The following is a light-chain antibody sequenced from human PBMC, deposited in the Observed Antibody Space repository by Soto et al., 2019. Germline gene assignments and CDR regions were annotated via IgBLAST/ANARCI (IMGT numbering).Light chain of an antibody. CDR2: EVS. J-gene: IGLJ1*01. CDR1: SSDVGGYNY. V-gene: IGLV2-14*01. CDR3: SSYTSDSTPVV. Sequence: QSALTQPASVSGSPGQSITISCTGTSSDVGGYNYVSWYQQHPGKAPKLMIYEVSYRPSGVSNRFSGSKSGNTASLTISGLQAEDEADYYCSSYTSDSTPVVFGTGTKVTVL.